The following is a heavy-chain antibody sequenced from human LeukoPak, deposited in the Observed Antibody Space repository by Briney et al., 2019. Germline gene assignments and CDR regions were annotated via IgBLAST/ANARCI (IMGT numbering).Heavy chain of an antibody. CDR3: ARDGKGFGELVY. J-gene: IGHJ4*02. V-gene: IGHV3-33*01. CDR2: IRYDGSSQ. D-gene: IGHD3-10*01. CDR1: GFTFSSYG. Sequence: PGRSLRLSCAASGFTFSSYGMHWVRQAPGKGLEWVAVIRYDGSSQSYADSVKGRFSISRDNSKNMVYLQMNSLRAEDTAVYYCARDGKGFGELVYGGQGTLVTVSS.